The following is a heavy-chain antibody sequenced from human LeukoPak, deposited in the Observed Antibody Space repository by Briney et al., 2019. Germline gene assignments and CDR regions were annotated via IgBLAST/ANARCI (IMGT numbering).Heavy chain of an antibody. CDR3: ARDLLTGYPGNWFDP. Sequence: SETLSLTCAVYGGSFSGYYWSWIRQPPGKGLEWIGEINHSGSTNSNPSLKSRVTISLDTSKNQFSLKLSSVTAADTAVYYCARDLLTGYPGNWFDPWGQGTLVTVSS. D-gene: IGHD3-9*01. J-gene: IGHJ5*02. V-gene: IGHV4-34*01. CDR1: GGSFSGYY. CDR2: INHSGST.